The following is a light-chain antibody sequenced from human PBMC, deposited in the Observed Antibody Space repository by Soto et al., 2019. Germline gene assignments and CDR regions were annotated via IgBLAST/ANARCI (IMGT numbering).Light chain of an antibody. CDR2: WAS. V-gene: IGKV4-1*01. J-gene: IGKJ5*01. Sequence: DIVMTQSPDSLAVSLGERATINCKSSQSVLYSSNNKNYLAWYQHKPGQPPNLLIYWASTRESGVPDRFSGSGSGTDFTLTISSLQAEDVAVYYCQQYYNTPLTFGQGTRLEIK. CDR3: QQYYNTPLT. CDR1: QSVLYSSNNKNY.